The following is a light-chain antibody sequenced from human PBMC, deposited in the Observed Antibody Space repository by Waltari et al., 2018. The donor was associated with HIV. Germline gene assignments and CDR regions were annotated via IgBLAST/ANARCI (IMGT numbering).Light chain of an antibody. J-gene: IGKJ1*01. Sequence: DIQMTQSPSTLSASIGDRVTITCRASQSIATSLAWYQQKPGKSPKLLIDRASTLETGVPPRFSGSGSGTEFSLTINALQADDFATYYCQQSDGGSRTFGQGTTV. CDR1: QSIATS. CDR2: RAS. CDR3: QQSDGGSRT. V-gene: IGKV1-5*03.